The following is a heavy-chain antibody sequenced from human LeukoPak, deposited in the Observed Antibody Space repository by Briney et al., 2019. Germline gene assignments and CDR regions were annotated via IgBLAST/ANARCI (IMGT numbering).Heavy chain of an antibody. D-gene: IGHD5-12*01. V-gene: IGHV1-2*02. J-gene: IGHJ4*02. CDR2: LNCNSGGT. CDR1: GYTFTGFY. CDR3: ARDWFVDSGDDPFPFDY. Sequence: ASVKVSCKASGYTFTGFYIHWVRQAPGQGLEWMGWLNCNSGGTNYAQKFQGRVTMTRDTSISTAYLELNRLTSDDTAIYYCARDWFVDSGDDPFPFDYWGQGTLVIVSS.